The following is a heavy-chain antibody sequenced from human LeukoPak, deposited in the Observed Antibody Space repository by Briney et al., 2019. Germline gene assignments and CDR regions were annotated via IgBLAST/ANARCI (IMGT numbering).Heavy chain of an antibody. J-gene: IGHJ4*02. CDR2: ISTSSSYI. CDR1: GFTFSTYS. CDR3: ARFALKTPPTD. V-gene: IGHV3-21*01. Sequence: GGSLRLSCAASGFTFSTYSMNWVRQAPGKGLEWVSSISTSSSYIYYADSVKGRFTISRDNAKNSLYLQMNSLRAEDTAVYYCARFALKTPPTDWGQGTLVTVSS.